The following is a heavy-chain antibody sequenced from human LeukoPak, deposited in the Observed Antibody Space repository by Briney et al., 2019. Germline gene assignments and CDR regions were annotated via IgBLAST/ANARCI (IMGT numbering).Heavy chain of an antibody. CDR1: GGSISSGSYY. J-gene: IGHJ4*02. V-gene: IGHV4-61*02. CDR2: IYTSGST. D-gene: IGHD6-19*01. CDR3: ARLQRGWFYFDY. Sequence: SQTLSLTCTVSGGSISSGSYYWSWIRQPAGKGLEWIGRIYTSGSTNYNPSPKSRVTISVDTSKNQFSLKLSSVTAADTAVYYCARLQRGWFYFDYWGQGTLVTVSS.